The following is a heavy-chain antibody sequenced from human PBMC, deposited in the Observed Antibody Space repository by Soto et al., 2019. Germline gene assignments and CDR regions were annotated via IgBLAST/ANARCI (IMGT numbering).Heavy chain of an antibody. Sequence: QVQLVQSGAEVKKPGASVKVSCKASGYTFTSYAMHWVRQAPGQRLEWMGWINAGNGNTKYSQKFQGRVTITRDTSASTAYVELSSLRSEDTAVYYCARDRHGYVVFYYGMDVWGQGTTVTVSS. CDR3: ARDRHGYVVFYYGMDV. V-gene: IGHV1-3*01. D-gene: IGHD5-12*01. CDR1: GYTFTSYA. CDR2: INAGNGNT. J-gene: IGHJ6*02.